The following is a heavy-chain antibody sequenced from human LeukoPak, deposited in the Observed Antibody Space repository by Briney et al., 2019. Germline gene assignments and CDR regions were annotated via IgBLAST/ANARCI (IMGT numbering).Heavy chain of an antibody. V-gene: IGHV3-21*01. CDR3: ARGVVIVPAAHTDYYHYGMDV. J-gene: IGHJ6*02. Sequence: PGGSLRLSCAASGFNFRSYSMSWVRQTPGKGLEWVSSISMSTSYIYYADSVKGRFIISRDNAQNSLYLQMNSLRAEDTAIYYCARGVVIVPAAHTDYYHYGMDVWGQGTTVTVSS. CDR1: GFNFRSYS. CDR2: ISMSTSYI. D-gene: IGHD2-2*01.